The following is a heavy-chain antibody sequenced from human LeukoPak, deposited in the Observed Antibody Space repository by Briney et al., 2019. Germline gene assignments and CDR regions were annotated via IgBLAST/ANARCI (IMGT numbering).Heavy chain of an antibody. Sequence: GESLKISFKGSGYSFTSYWIGWVRPMPGKGVEWMGIIYPGVSDTRYSPSFQGQVTISADKSISTAYLQWSSLKASDTAMYYCARVGGSAGYNNWFDPWGQGTLVTVSS. CDR2: IYPGVSDT. D-gene: IGHD3-10*01. CDR3: ARVGGSAGYNNWFDP. J-gene: IGHJ5*02. V-gene: IGHV5-51*01. CDR1: GYSFTSYW.